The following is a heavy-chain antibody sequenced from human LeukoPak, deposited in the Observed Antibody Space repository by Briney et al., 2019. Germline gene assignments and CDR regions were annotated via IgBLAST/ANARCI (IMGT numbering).Heavy chain of an antibody. Sequence: GGSLRLSCVASGFTVSSNYMSWVRQAPGKGLEWVSVIYSGGSTYYADSVKGRFTISRDNSKNTLYLQMNSLRAEDTAVYYCARGPVVPAAIRAYYYYYYGMDVWGQGTTVTVSS. V-gene: IGHV3-53*01. CDR1: GFTVSSNY. CDR2: IYSGGST. D-gene: IGHD2-2*02. CDR3: ARGPVVPAAIRAYYYYYYGMDV. J-gene: IGHJ6*02.